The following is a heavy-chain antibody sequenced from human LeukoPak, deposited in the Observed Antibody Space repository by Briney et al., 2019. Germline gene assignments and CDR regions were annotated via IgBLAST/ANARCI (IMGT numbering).Heavy chain of an antibody. CDR1: GGSISGSSYY. V-gene: IGHV4-39*01. D-gene: IGHD2-21*02. CDR3: ASQPGGVTNFFDY. CDR2: VYYSGST. Sequence: SETLSLTCTVSGGSISGSSYYWGWIRQPPGKGLEWIGSVYYSGSTYYNPSLKSRVTISVDTSKNQFSLKLSSVTAADTAVYYCASQPGGVTNFFDYWGQGTLVTVSS. J-gene: IGHJ4*02.